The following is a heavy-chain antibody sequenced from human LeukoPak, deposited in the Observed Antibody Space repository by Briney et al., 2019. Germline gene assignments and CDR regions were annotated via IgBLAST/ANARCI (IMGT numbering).Heavy chain of an antibody. CDR1: GFTFSSYA. Sequence: GGSLRLSCAASGFTFSSYAMSWVRQAPGKGLEWVSAISGRGGSTYYAGSVKGRFTISRDNSKNTLYLQMNSLRAEDTAVYHCAKDTKVVPAADPHDAFDIWGQGTMVTVSS. CDR2: ISGRGGST. CDR3: AKDTKVVPAADPHDAFDI. V-gene: IGHV3-23*01. J-gene: IGHJ3*02. D-gene: IGHD2-2*01.